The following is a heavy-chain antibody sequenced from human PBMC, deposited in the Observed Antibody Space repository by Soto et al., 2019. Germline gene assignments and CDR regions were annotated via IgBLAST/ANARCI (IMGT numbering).Heavy chain of an antibody. CDR1: GGSISSGDYY. CDR2: IYYNGNT. CDR3: ARHANYWYFDL. V-gene: IGHV4-30-4*08. J-gene: IGHJ2*01. Sequence: SETLSLTCTVSGGSISSGDYYWSWIRQLPGKDLEWIAYIYYNGNTYYTPSLKSRATISLDTSRNQFFLNLNSVTAADTAVYYCARHANYWYFDLWGRGTLVTVSS.